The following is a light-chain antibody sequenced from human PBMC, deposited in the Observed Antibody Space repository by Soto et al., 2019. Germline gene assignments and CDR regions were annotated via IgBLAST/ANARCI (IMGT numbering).Light chain of an antibody. V-gene: IGKV1-39*01. Sequence: DIQMTQSPSSLFASVGDRVTVTCRASQTISTYLLWYHQKPGRAPNLLIYNASTLHSGVPSKFSGSGSGTDFTLTISGLQPEDFATYHCQQTYSDISFGGGTKVE. CDR2: NAS. CDR3: QQTYSDIS. CDR1: QTISTY. J-gene: IGKJ4*01.